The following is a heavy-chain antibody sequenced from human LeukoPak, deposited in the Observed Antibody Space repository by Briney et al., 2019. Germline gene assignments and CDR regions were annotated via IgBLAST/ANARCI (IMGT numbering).Heavy chain of an antibody. CDR3: ASRASCGGDCYQFDY. CDR1: GFTFSNCN. D-gene: IGHD2-21*02. V-gene: IGHV3-21*01. Sequence: GGSLRLSCAASGFTFSNCNMNWVRQAPGKGLEWVSSISSSGSYIYYADSMKGRFTISRDNAKNSLYLQMNSLRAEDTAVYYCASRASCGGDCYQFDYWGQGTLVTVSS. CDR2: ISSSGSYI. J-gene: IGHJ4*02.